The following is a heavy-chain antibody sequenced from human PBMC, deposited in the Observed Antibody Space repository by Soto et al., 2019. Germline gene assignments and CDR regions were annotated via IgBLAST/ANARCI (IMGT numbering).Heavy chain of an antibody. J-gene: IGHJ4*02. D-gene: IGHD3-10*01. V-gene: IGHV3-30-3*01. CDR2: ISYDGSNK. Sequence: QVQLVESGGGVVQPGRSLRLSCAASGFTFSSYAMHWVRQAPGKGLEWVAVISYDGSNKYYADSVKGRFTISRDNSKNTLYLQRNGRRAGDGVVYYWGRRPMGGASGGGGGWGQGTLVTVSS. CDR1: GFTFSSYA. CDR3: GRRPMGGASGGGGG.